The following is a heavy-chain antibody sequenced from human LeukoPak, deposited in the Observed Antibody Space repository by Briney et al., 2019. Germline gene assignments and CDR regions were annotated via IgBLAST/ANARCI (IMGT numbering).Heavy chain of an antibody. Sequence: ASVMVSCKASGYTFTRYAMHWVRQAPGQSLDWMGWINTGNGNTKYSPKFQGRVTLSRDTSANTVYMEVTSLRSEDTAVYYCATRSGSSYGGDFDFWGQGSLVTVSS. D-gene: IGHD3-3*01. CDR3: ATRSGSSYGGDFDF. CDR1: GYTFTRYA. V-gene: IGHV1-3*04. J-gene: IGHJ4*02. CDR2: INTGNGNT.